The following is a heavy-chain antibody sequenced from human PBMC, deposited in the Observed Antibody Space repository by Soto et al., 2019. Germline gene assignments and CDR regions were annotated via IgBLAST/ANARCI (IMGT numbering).Heavy chain of an antibody. D-gene: IGHD2-15*01. CDR3: ARDPSVVVVAATPYYYYGMDV. Sequence: PGGSLRLSCAASGFTFDDYGMSWVRQAPGKGLEWVANIKQDGSEKYYVDSVKGRFTISRDNAKNSLYLQMNSLRAEDTAVYYCARDPSVVVVAATPYYYYGMDVWGQGTTVTVSS. J-gene: IGHJ6*02. CDR1: GFTFDDYG. CDR2: IKQDGSEK. V-gene: IGHV3-7*01.